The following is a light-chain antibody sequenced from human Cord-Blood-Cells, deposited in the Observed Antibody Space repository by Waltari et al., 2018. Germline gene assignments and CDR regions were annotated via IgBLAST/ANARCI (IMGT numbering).Light chain of an antibody. Sequence: DIVMTQSPDSLAVSLGERATINCKSSQSVLYSSNNKNYLAWYQQKPGQPPKLLIYWASTRESGVPERFSGSGSGTDFTLTISSLQAGDVAVYYCQQYYSTPLTFGGGTKVEIK. J-gene: IGKJ4*01. CDR3: QQYYSTPLT. CDR2: WAS. CDR1: QSVLYSSNNKNY. V-gene: IGKV4-1*01.